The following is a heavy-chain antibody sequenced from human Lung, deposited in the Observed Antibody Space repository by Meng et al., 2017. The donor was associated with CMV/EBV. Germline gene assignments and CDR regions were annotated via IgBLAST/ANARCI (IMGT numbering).Heavy chain of an antibody. V-gene: IGHV4-4*02. D-gene: IGHD3-10*01. Sequence: QLLEPCPAPSKPSTPLSLAFGVSGDSITNHNWWAWLRHPPGKGREFIGEIPHRVSSAYNPSLKSRVSMSIDKSKNQLSLKLTSVTAADTAVYHCLRGSGGSVWGQGTLVTVSS. CDR3: LRGSGGSV. CDR2: IPHRVSS. CDR1: GDSITNHNW. J-gene: IGHJ1*01.